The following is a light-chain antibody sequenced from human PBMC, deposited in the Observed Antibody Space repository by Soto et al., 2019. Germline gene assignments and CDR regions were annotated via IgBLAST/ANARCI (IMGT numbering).Light chain of an antibody. J-gene: IGKJ3*01. CDR2: DAS. CDR3: QQRSNWPPLFT. CDR1: QSVSSY. Sequence: EIVLTQSPATLSLSPGERATLSCRASQSVSSYLAWYQQKPGQAPRLLIYDASNRATGIPARFSGSGSGTDFTLTISSLEPADFAVYYWQQRSNWPPLFTFGPGTKVDIK. V-gene: IGKV3-11*01.